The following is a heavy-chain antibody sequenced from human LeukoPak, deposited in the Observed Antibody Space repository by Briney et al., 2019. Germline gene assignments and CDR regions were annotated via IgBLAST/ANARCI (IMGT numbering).Heavy chain of an antibody. Sequence: SETLSLTCTVSGVSISRYYWSWIRQPPGKGLVWIGYIYYSGSTNYKPSLKSRVTISVVTSKNQFSLKLSSVTAADTAVYYCARDSRPAHYYDSSVQDWYFDLWGRGTLVTVSS. V-gene: IGHV4-59*01. J-gene: IGHJ2*01. CDR2: IYYSGST. D-gene: IGHD3-22*01. CDR3: ARDSRPAHYYDSSVQDWYFDL. CDR1: GVSISRYY.